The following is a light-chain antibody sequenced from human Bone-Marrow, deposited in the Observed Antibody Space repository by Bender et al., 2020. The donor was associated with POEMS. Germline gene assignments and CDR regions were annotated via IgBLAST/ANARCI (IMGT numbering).Light chain of an antibody. CDR2: KDN. CDR1: VLSKKY. V-gene: IGLV3-27*01. J-gene: IGLJ1*01. CDR3: YSAADSNYV. Sequence: SYELAQPSSVSVSPGQTARITCSGNVLSKKYARWFQQKPGQAPVLVIYKDNERPSGIPERFSGSSSGTTVTLTISGAQVEDEADYYCYSAADSNYVFGSGTKFTVL.